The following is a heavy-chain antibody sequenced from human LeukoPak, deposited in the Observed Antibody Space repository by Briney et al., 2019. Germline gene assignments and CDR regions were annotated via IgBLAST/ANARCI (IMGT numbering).Heavy chain of an antibody. CDR3: ARGDYGDHFDY. J-gene: IGHJ4*02. V-gene: IGHV4-61*01. D-gene: IGHD4-17*01. CDR1: GGSVSSGSYS. CDR2: IYYSGST. Sequence: SETLSLTCTVSGGSVSSGSYSWSWIRQPPGKGLEWIGYIYYSGSTNYNPSLKSRVTISVDTSKNQFSLKLSSVTAADTAVYYCARGDYGDHFDYWGQGTLVTVSS.